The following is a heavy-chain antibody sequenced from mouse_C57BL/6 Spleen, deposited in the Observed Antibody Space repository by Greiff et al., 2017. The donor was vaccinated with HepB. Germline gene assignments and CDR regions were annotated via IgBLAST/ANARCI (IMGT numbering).Heavy chain of an antibody. D-gene: IGHD1-1*01. V-gene: IGHV1-54*01. J-gene: IGHJ2*01. Sequence: SGAELVRPGTSVKVSCKASGYAFTNYLIEWVKQRPGQGLEWIGVINPGSGGTNYNEKFKGKATLTADKSSSTAYMQLSSLTSEDSAVYFCARSDLGSSLYYFDYWGQGTTLTVSS. CDR2: INPGSGGT. CDR3: ARSDLGSSLYYFDY. CDR1: GYAFTNYL.